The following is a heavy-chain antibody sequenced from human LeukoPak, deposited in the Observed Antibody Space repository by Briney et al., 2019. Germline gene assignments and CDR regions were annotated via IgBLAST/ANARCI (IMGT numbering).Heavy chain of an antibody. J-gene: IGHJ6*02. CDR1: GGSLSSYY. Sequence: SETLSLTCTVSGGSLSSYYWSWIRQPPGKGLEWIGYTYYSGSSNYNPSLKSRVTISVDTSKNRFSLNLSSVTAADTAVYYCARDSSGHWDYYYYGMDVWGQGTTVTVSS. D-gene: IGHD6-19*01. V-gene: IGHV4-59*01. CDR2: TYYSGSS. CDR3: ARDSSGHWDYYYYGMDV.